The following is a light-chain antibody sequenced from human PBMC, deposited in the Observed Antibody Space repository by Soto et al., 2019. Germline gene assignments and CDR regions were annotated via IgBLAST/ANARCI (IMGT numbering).Light chain of an antibody. CDR3: QQYYSTPPT. Sequence: DIVMTQSPDSLAVSLGERATINCKSSQSILYNSNNKNYLAWYQQKPGQPPKLLIYWASTRESGVPDRFSDSGSGTEFTLTISSLQAEDVAVYHCQQYYSTPPTFGQGTKVEIK. CDR1: QSILYNSNNKNY. CDR2: WAS. J-gene: IGKJ1*01. V-gene: IGKV4-1*01.